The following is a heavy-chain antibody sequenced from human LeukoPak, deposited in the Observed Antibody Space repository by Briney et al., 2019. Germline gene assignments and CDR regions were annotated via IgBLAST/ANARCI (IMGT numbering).Heavy chain of an antibody. CDR2: INPNSGGT. CDR1: GYTFTGYY. J-gene: IGHJ6*03. Sequence: ASVKVSCKASGYTFTGYYMHWVRQAPGQGLEWMGRINPNSGGTNYAQKFQGRVTMTRDTSISTAYMELSRLRSDDTAVYYCARDRDSMRYFDWRYYYYYMDVWGKGTTVTVSS. V-gene: IGHV1-2*06. CDR3: ARDRDSMRYFDWRYYYYYMDV. D-gene: IGHD3-9*01.